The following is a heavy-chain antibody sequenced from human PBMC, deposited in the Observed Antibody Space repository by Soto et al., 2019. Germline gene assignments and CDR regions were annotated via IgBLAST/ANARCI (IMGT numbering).Heavy chain of an antibody. V-gene: IGHV1-46*01. CDR1: GYTFTSYY. Sequence: GASVKVSCKASGYTFTSYYMHWVRQAPGQGLEWMGIINPSGGSTSYAQKFQGRVTMTRDTSTSTVYMELSSLRSEDTAVYYCAARQIVVVVAADAFDIWGQGTMVTVSS. J-gene: IGHJ3*02. CDR2: INPSGGST. CDR3: AARQIVVVVAADAFDI. D-gene: IGHD2-15*01.